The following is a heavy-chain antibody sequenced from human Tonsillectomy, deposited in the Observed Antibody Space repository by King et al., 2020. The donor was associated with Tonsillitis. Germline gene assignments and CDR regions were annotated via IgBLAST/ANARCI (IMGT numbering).Heavy chain of an antibody. J-gene: IGHJ4*02. CDR2: IYPGDSDT. V-gene: IGHV5-51*01. CDR1: GYNFTNYW. D-gene: IGHD6-19*01. CDR3: ARRFSVAVTSNFDY. Sequence: QLVQSGAEVKKPGESLKISCKAYGYNFTNYWIGWVRQMPGKGLEWMGIIYPGDSDTRYSPSFQGQVTISADKSITTAYLQWSNLKASDTAMYYCARRFSVAVTSNFDYWGQGTLVTVSS.